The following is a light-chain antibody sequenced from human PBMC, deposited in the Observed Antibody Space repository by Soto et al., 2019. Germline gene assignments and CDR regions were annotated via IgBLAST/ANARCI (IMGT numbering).Light chain of an antibody. J-gene: IGKJ1*01. V-gene: IGKV3-20*01. CDR1: QTISSGS. Sequence: EIVLTQSPGTLSLSPGEGATLSCMASQTISSGSLAWYQQKPGQPPRLLIYDTSTRATGVPTRFSGSGSGTDFTLTISRLEPEDFAVYYCQQYGSSPRTFGQGTKVDIK. CDR3: QQYGSSPRT. CDR2: DTS.